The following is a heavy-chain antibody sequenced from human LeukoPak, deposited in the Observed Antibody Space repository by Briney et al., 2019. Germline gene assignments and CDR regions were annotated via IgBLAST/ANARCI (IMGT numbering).Heavy chain of an antibody. D-gene: IGHD1-1*01. V-gene: IGHV3-23*01. CDR1: GFTFNGYT. CDR3: AKSPELDYYYYYGMDV. J-gene: IGHJ6*02. Sequence: PGGSLRLSCAASGFTFNGYTMNWVRQPPGEGLKWVSSISGSGSSTYYADSVKGRFTISRDNSRNTLYLQMNSLRAEDTGVYYCAKSPELDYYYYYGMDVWGQGTTVTVSS. CDR2: ISGSGSST.